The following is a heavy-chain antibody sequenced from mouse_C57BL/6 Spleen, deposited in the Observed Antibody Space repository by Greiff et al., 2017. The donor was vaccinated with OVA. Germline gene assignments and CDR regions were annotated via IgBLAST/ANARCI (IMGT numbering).Heavy chain of an antibody. CDR3: ARSVSGASFDY. CDR2: IHPNSGST. V-gene: IGHV1-64*01. CDR1: GYAFSSSW. J-gene: IGHJ2*01. Sequence: QVQLQQSGPELVKPGASVKISCKASGYAFSSSWMNWVKQRPGKGLEWIGMIHPNSGSTNYNEKFKSKATLTVDKSSSTAYMQLSSLTSEDSAVYYCARSVSGASFDYWGQGTTLTVSS. D-gene: IGHD6-2*01.